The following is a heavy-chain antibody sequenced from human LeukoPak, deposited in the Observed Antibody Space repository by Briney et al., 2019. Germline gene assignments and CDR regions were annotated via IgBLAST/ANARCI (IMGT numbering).Heavy chain of an antibody. CDR2: INGDGSNT. CDR1: GFTFSSDW. Sequence: GGSLRLSCAASGFTFSSDWMQWVRQAPAKGLVWVSRINGDGSNTTYADSVKGRFTISRDNAKNTLYLQMNSLRAEDTAVYYCAKLIDYYDSSGYSYYYGMDVWGQGTTVTVSS. CDR3: AKLIDYYDSSGYSYYYGMDV. D-gene: IGHD3-22*01. V-gene: IGHV3-74*03. J-gene: IGHJ6*02.